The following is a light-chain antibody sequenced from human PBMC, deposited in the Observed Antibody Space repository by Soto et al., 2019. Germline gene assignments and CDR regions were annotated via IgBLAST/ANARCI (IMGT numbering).Light chain of an antibody. CDR2: AAS. J-gene: IGKJ5*01. CDR3: QQSYSTPIT. V-gene: IGKV1-39*01. CDR1: QSISSY. Sequence: DIQMTQSPSSLSASVGDRVTITCRASQSISSYLNWYQQKPGKAPKLLIYAASSLQSGVPSRFSGSGSGTDFTLTISSLQPEDFATYYCQQSYSTPITFRQGTDWRL.